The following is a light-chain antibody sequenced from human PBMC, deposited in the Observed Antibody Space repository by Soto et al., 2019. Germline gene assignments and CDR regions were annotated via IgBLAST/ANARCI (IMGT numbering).Light chain of an antibody. V-gene: IGKV3-11*01. CDR3: QQRSDWPIT. CDR1: QSVSSY. CDR2: DVS. J-gene: IGKJ5*01. Sequence: EIVLTQFPATLSLSPGERATLSCRASQSVSSYLAWYQQKPGQAPRLLIYDVSTRATGIPARFSGSGSGTDFTLTITSLEPEDFAVYSCQQRSDWPITVGQGTRLEIK.